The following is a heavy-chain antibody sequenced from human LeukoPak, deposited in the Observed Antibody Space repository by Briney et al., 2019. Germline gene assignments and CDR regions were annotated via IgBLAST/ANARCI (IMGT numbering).Heavy chain of an antibody. CDR3: ARNALVATTYYYYYYYMDV. D-gene: IGHD5-12*01. CDR2: INHSGST. V-gene: IGHV4-34*01. J-gene: IGHJ6*03. Sequence: SETLSLTCAVYGGSFSGYYWSWIRQPPGKGLEWIGEINHSGSTNYNPSLKSRVTISVDTSKNQFSLKLSSVTAADTAVYYCARNALVATTYYYYYYYMDVWGKGTTVTISS. CDR1: GGSFSGYY.